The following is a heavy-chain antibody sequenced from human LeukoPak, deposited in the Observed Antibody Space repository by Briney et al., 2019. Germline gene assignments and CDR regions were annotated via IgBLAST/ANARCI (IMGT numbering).Heavy chain of an antibody. D-gene: IGHD6-19*01. CDR1: GFTFDDYA. CDR3: ARTIAVGNWFDP. CDR2: ISWNSGSI. J-gene: IGHJ5*02. V-gene: IGHV3-9*01. Sequence: GGSLRLSCAASGFTFDDYAMHWVRQAPGKGLEWVSGISWNSGSIGYADSVKGRFTISRDNAKNSLYLQMNSLRAEDTAVYYCARTIAVGNWFDPWGQGTLVTVSS.